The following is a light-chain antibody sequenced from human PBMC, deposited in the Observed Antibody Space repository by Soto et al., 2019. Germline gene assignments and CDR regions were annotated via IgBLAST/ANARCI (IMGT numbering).Light chain of an antibody. CDR3: QQYNKWPRT. CDR1: QSVSSS. Sequence: EIVMTQSPATLSVSPGERATLFCRASQSVSSSLAWYQQTPGQAPRLLIYDASTRATDIPVRFSGSGSGTEFTLTISSLQSEDFAVYYCQQYNKWPRTFGQGTKVDIK. V-gene: IGKV3-15*01. CDR2: DAS. J-gene: IGKJ1*01.